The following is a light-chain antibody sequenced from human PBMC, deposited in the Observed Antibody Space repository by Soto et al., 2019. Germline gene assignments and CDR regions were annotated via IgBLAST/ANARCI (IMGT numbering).Light chain of an antibody. CDR2: AAS. CDR1: HYISTY. CDR3: QQANSFPIT. J-gene: IGKJ5*01. V-gene: IGKV1-12*01. Sequence: IQITHSPSSVSASAGDRVTITPLASHYISTYLAWYQQKPGKAPKLLIYAASYLQSGVPSRFSGSGSGTDFNLSISSLQPEDFATYYCQQANSFPITFGQGTRLEIK.